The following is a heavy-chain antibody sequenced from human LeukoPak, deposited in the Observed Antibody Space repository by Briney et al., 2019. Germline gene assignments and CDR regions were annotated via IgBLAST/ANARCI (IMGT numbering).Heavy chain of an antibody. CDR3: ARSWDARLNFDY. CDR1: GFIVSSNY. Sequence: GGSLRLSCAASGFIVSSNYMNWVRQAPGKGLEWVSVIYSGGSTYYADSVKGRFTISRDNSKNTVNLQMNDLRAEDTAVYYCARSWDARLNFDYWGQGTLVTVSS. V-gene: IGHV3-66*02. CDR2: IYSGGST. J-gene: IGHJ4*02. D-gene: IGHD1-26*01.